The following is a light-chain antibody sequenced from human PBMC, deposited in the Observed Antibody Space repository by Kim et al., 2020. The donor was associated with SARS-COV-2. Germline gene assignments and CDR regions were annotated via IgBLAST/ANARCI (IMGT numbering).Light chain of an antibody. Sequence: ALGQTVRITCQGDSIRKSYSSWYQQKPGQAPILVMSDENTRPSGIPDRFSGSSSGSTASLTITGAQAEDEADYYCCSRDSSAKDYVFGTGTKVTVL. CDR3: CSRDSSAKDYV. V-gene: IGLV3-19*01. CDR1: SIRKSY. CDR2: DEN. J-gene: IGLJ1*01.